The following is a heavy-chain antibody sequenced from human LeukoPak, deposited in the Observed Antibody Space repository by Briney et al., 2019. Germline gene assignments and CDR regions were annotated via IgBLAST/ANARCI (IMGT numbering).Heavy chain of an antibody. Sequence: GGSLRLSCASSGFTFSSYGMRWVRQAPGKGLEWVAVISYDGSSKYYADSVKGRFTISRDNSKNTLYLQMNSLRAEDTAVYYCAKEMATSVFDYWGQGTLVTVSS. CDR2: ISYDGSSK. CDR1: GFTFSSYG. J-gene: IGHJ4*02. V-gene: IGHV3-30*18. CDR3: AKEMATSVFDY. D-gene: IGHD5-24*01.